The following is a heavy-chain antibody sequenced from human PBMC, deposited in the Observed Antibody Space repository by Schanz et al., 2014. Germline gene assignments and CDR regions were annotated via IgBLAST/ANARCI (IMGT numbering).Heavy chain of an antibody. Sequence: QGQLVQSGPEVKEPGASVKVSCEASRYTFNTYGLNWVRQAPGQGLEWIGWISAQTGDTRYAQKMQGRVTMTRDVSSATAFLELRSLRYDDTAVYYCARDLISSGWYGWGQGTLVTVSS. CDR2: ISAQTGDT. V-gene: IGHV1-18*01. CDR3: ARDLISSGWYG. J-gene: IGHJ4*02. D-gene: IGHD6-19*01. CDR1: RYTFNTYG.